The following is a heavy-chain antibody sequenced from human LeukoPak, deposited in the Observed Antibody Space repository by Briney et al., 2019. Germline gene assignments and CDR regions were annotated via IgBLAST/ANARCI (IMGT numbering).Heavy chain of an antibody. CDR3: ARGGVGDGYNSFDY. CDR1: GGSFSGYY. CDR2: INHSGST. Sequence: SETLSLTCAVYGGSFSGYYWSWIRQPPGKGLEWIGEINHSGSTNYNPPLKSRVTISVDTSKNQFSLKLSSVTAADTAVYYCARGGVGDGYNSFDYWGQGTLVTVSS. D-gene: IGHD5-24*01. V-gene: IGHV4-34*01. J-gene: IGHJ4*02.